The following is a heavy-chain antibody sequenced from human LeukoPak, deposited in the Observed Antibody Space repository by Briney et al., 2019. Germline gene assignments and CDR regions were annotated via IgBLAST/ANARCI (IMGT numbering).Heavy chain of an antibody. D-gene: IGHD3-10*02. CDR2: ISSSGSTI. CDR3: ARAMLYGDYIDY. CDR1: GFTFSSYE. V-gene: IGHV3-48*03. Sequence: GGSLRLSCAASGFTFSSYEMNWVRQAPGKGLEWVSYISSSGSTIYYADSVKGRFTISRDNVKNSLYLQMNSLRAEDTAVYYCARAMLYGDYIDYWGQGTLVTVSS. J-gene: IGHJ4*02.